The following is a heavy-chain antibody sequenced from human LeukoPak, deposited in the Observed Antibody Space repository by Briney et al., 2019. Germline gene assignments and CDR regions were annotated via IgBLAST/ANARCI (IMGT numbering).Heavy chain of an antibody. V-gene: IGHV3-21*01. CDR1: GFTFSSYS. Sequence: GGSLRLSCAASGFTFSSYSMNWVRQAPGKGLEWVSSISSSSSYIYYADSVKGRFTISRDNSKNTLYLQMNSLRVEDTAVYYCARDWAAMGNLDYWGQGTLVTVSS. D-gene: IGHD5-18*01. CDR3: ARDWAAMGNLDY. CDR2: ISSSSSYI. J-gene: IGHJ4*02.